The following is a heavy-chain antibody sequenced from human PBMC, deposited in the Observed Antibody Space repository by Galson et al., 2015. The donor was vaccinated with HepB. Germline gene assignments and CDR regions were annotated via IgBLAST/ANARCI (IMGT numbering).Heavy chain of an antibody. V-gene: IGHV5-51*01. J-gene: IGHJ4*02. Sequence: QSGAEVKKPGESLKISCKGSGYSFTGYWIGWVRQRPGKGLEWMGIIYPGDSDTRYSPSFQGQVSISADKSITTAFLQWSSLKASDTAVYYCASTYSTSRGFDYWGQGTLVTVSS. CDR2: IYPGDSDT. CDR1: GYSFTGYW. D-gene: IGHD2-2*01. CDR3: ASTYSTSRGFDY.